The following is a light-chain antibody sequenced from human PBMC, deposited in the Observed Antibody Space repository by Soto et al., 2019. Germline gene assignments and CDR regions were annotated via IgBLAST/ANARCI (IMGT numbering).Light chain of an antibody. Sequence: QPVLTQSPSASASLGASVKLTCTLSSGHSNYAIAWHQQQSEQGPRYLMKLNSDGSHSKGDVLPDRFSGSSSGAARYLTIAILQYEDEADYYCPTLGSGILVFGGGTKLTVL. CDR3: PTLGSGILV. CDR2: LNSDGSH. V-gene: IGLV4-69*01. J-gene: IGLJ2*01. CDR1: SGHSNYA.